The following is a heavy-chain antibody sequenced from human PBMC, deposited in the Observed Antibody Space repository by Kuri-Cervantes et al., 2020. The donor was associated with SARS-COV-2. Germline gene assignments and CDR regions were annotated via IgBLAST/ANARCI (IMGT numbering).Heavy chain of an antibody. J-gene: IGHJ4*02. V-gene: IGHV3-73*01. Sequence: GGSLRLSCAASGFTFSGSAMHWVRQASGKGLEWVGRIRSKANSYATAYAASVKGRFTISRDDSKNTAYLQMNSLKTEDTAVYYCTSSGIAVATNYWGQGTLVTVSS. CDR3: TSSGIAVATNY. CDR2: IRSKANSYAT. D-gene: IGHD6-19*01. CDR1: GFTFSGSA.